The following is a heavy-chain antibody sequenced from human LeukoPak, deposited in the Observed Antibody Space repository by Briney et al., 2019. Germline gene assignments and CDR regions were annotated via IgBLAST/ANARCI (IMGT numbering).Heavy chain of an antibody. CDR3: ARGEKWDLHSFDM. Sequence: TSETLSLTCAVYSGSFSGYYWTWIRQPPGKGLEWIGEINHSGSTNYNPSLKSRVTISVDTSKNQFSLKVSSVTAADTAVYYCARGEKWDLHSFDMWGQGTLVTVSS. CDR1: SGSFSGYY. V-gene: IGHV4-34*01. J-gene: IGHJ3*02. D-gene: IGHD1-26*01. CDR2: INHSGST.